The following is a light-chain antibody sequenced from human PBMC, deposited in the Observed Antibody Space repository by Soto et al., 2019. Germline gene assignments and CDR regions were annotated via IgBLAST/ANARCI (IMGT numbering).Light chain of an antibody. Sequence: GERVTITCRASQSISSWLAWYQQKPGKAPKLLIYAASSLQSGVPSRFSGSGSGTDFTLTISSLQPEDFATYYCQQSYSTLITFGQGTRLEIK. V-gene: IGKV1-39*01. CDR2: AAS. J-gene: IGKJ5*01. CDR3: QQSYSTLIT. CDR1: QSISSW.